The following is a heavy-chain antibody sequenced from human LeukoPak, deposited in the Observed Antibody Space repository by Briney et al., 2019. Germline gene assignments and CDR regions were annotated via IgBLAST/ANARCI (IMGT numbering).Heavy chain of an antibody. Sequence: ASVKVSCKASGYTFTGYYMHWVRQAPGQGLEWMGWINPNSGGTNYAQKFQGRVTMTRDTSISTAYMELSRLRSDDTAVYYCARDWGYYDSSGYLYYWGQGTLVTVSS. J-gene: IGHJ4*02. CDR3: ARDWGYYDSSGYLYY. CDR2: INPNSGGT. D-gene: IGHD3-22*01. CDR1: GYTFTGYY. V-gene: IGHV1-2*02.